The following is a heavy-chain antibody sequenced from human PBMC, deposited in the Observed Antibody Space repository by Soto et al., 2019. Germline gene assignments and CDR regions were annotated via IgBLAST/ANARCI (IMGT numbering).Heavy chain of an antibody. CDR3: ARVDTAMAPDAFDI. D-gene: IGHD5-18*01. CDR1: GYTFTGYY. CDR2: INPNSGGT. Sequence: ASVKVSCKXSGYTFTGYYMHWVRQAPGQGLEWMGWINPNSGGTNYAQKFQGWVTMTRDTSISTAYMELSRLRSDDTAVHYRARVDTAMAPDAFDIWGQGTMVTVSS. V-gene: IGHV1-2*04. J-gene: IGHJ3*02.